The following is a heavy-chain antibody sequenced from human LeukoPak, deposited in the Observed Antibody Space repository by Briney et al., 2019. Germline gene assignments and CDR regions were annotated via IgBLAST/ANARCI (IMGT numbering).Heavy chain of an antibody. CDR2: INPNSGGT. CDR1: GYTFTGYY. J-gene: IGHJ4*02. Sequence: ASVKVSCKASGYTFTGYYMHWVRQAPGQGLEWMGWINPNSGGTNYAQKFQGRVTMTRDTSISTAYMELSRLRSDDTAVYYCARALAAAGTSYFDYWGQGTLVTVSS. CDR3: ARALAAAGTSYFDY. V-gene: IGHV1-2*02. D-gene: IGHD6-13*01.